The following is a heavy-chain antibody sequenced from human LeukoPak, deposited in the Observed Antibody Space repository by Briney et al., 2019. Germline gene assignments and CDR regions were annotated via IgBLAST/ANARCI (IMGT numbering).Heavy chain of an antibody. CDR1: GGSFSGYY. Sequence: SETLSLTCAVYGGSFSGYYWSWIRQPPGKGLEWIGEINHSGSTNYNPSLKSRVTISINTSKNQLSLKLSSVTAADTAVYYCARSDSSGYYSFDYWGQGTLVTVSS. CDR3: ARSDSSGYYSFDY. CDR2: INHSGST. V-gene: IGHV4-34*01. J-gene: IGHJ4*02. D-gene: IGHD3-22*01.